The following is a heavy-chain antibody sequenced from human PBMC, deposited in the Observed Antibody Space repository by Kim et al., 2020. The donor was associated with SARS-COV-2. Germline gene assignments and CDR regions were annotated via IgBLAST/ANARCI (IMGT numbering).Heavy chain of an antibody. D-gene: IGHD3-3*01. V-gene: IGHV4-34*01. Sequence: KGRVTISVDTSKNQFSLKLSSVTAADTAVYYCARDFWSGYYYYYYYGMDVWGQGTTVTVSS. J-gene: IGHJ6*02. CDR3: ARDFWSGYYYYYYYGMDV.